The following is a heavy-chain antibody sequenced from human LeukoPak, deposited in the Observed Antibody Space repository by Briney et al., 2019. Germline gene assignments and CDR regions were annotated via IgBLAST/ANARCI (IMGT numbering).Heavy chain of an antibody. CDR1: GYTFTGYY. CDR3: ARELGYCSSTSCLVFDY. J-gene: IGHJ4*02. Sequence: ASVKVSCKASGYTFTGYYMHWVRQAPGQGLEWMGWINPNSGGTNYAQKFQGRVTMTRDTSISTAYMELSRLRSDDTAVYYCARELGYCSSTSCLVFDYWGQGTLVTVSS. V-gene: IGHV1-2*02. D-gene: IGHD2-2*01. CDR2: INPNSGGT.